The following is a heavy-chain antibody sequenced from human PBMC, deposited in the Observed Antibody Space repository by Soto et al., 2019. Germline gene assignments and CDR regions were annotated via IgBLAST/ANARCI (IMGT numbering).Heavy chain of an antibody. V-gene: IGHV1-69*12. CDR2: IIPIFGTT. D-gene: IGHD2-15*01. CDR3: ARVVTVVKSFHYWYFDL. J-gene: IGHJ2*01. CDR1: GGTFSSYA. Sequence: QVQLVQSGAEVKKPGSSVKVSCKASGGTFSSYAISWVRQAPGQGLEWMGGIIPIFGTTKYAQKFQGRVTITADESTRTAYMELSSLRSEDTAVYYCARVVTVVKSFHYWYFDLWGRGTLVTVSS.